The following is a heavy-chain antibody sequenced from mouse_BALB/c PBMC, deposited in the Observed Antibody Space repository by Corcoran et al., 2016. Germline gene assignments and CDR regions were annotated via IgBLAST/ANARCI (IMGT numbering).Heavy chain of an antibody. V-gene: IGHV3-6*02. CDR2: ISYDGSN. J-gene: IGHJ1*01. D-gene: IGHD2-3*01. Sequence: DVQLQESGPGLVKPSQSLSLTCSVTDYSFNSGYYWNWIRQFPGNKLEWMGYISYDGSNNYNPSLKNRISITRDTSKNQFFLKLNSVTTEDTATYYCARWGLLRGWYFDVWGAGTTVTVSS. CDR1: DYSFNSGYY. CDR3: ARWGLLRGWYFDV.